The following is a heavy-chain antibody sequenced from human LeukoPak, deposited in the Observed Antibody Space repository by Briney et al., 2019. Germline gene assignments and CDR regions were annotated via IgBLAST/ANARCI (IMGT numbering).Heavy chain of an antibody. CDR2: ISGSGSNI. D-gene: IGHD6-19*01. V-gene: IGHV3-11*04. CDR1: GFTFSDYY. CDR3: ARFQAVAGSFDY. Sequence: GGSLRLSCAASGFTFSDYYMRWIRQAPGKGLEWVSDISGSGSNIYNADSVKGRFTISRDNAKNSLYLQMNSLRAEDTAVYYCARFQAVAGSFDYWGQGTLVTVSS. J-gene: IGHJ4*02.